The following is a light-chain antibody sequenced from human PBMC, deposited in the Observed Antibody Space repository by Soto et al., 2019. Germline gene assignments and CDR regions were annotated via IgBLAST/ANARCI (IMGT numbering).Light chain of an antibody. CDR2: NVN. J-gene: IGLJ2*01. V-gene: IGLV2-14*01. CDR1: SSDVGGHNY. CDR3: CSYTNSDTLV. Sequence: QSALTQPASVSGSPGQSITISCTGTSSDVGGHNYVSWYQQHPGRAPKLMIYNVNNRPSGVSNRFSGSKSGNTASLTISGLLPEDEADYYCCSYTNSDTLVFGGGTKLTVL.